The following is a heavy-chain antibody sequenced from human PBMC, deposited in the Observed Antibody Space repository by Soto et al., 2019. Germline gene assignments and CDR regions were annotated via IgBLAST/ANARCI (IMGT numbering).Heavy chain of an antibody. CDR1: GDTFRSYA. Sequence: SVQGSCQASGDTFRSYAISWVRQAHGQGLEWMGGIIPIFGTANYAQKFQGRVTITADESTSTAYMELSSLRSEDTAVYYCARGRTDLIVVVPAAMDYYYGMDVWGQGTTVTVSS. CDR3: ARGRTDLIVVVPAAMDYYYGMDV. CDR2: IIPIFGTA. V-gene: IGHV1-69*13. D-gene: IGHD2-2*01. J-gene: IGHJ6*02.